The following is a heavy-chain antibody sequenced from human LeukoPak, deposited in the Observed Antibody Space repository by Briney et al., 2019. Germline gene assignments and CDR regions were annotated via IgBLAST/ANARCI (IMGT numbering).Heavy chain of an antibody. V-gene: IGHV4-38-2*02. D-gene: IGHD2-2*01. CDR3: ARVLEDIVVVPAANIVWFDP. CDR1: GYSISSGYY. Sequence: PSETLSLTCTVSGYSISSGYYWVWIRQPPGKGLEWIGSIYHSGSTYYNPSLKSRVTISVDTSKNQFSLKLSSVTAADTAVYYCARVLEDIVVVPAANIVWFDPWGQGTLVTVSS. CDR2: IYHSGST. J-gene: IGHJ5*02.